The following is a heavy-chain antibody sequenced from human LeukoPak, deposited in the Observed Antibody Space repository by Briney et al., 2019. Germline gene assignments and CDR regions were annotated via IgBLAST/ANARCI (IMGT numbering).Heavy chain of an antibody. D-gene: IGHD3-16*02. J-gene: IGHJ4*02. CDR1: GFNISNYS. CDR2: ISSSSSYI. Sequence: PGGSLRLSCAASGFNISNYSMHWVRQAPGKGLEWVSSISSSSSYIYYADSLKGRFTISRDNAKNSLFLQMNSLRAEDTAVYYCAKDRYVANWGQGTLVTVSS. V-gene: IGHV3-21*01. CDR3: AKDRYVAN.